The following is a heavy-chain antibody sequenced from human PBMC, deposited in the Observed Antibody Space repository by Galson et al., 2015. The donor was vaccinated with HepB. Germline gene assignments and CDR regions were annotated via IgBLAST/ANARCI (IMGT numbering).Heavy chain of an antibody. Sequence: SLRLSCAAPGFIFSTYAMHWVRQAPGKGLEWVAVISYDGNNKYYADSVKGRFTISRDNSKNTLFLQMISLRSEDTAVYYCARDYFRGLTGYRSGWYAGYWGQGTLVTVSS. V-gene: IGHV3-30*03. CDR2: ISYDGNNK. CDR3: ARDYFRGLTGYRSGWYAGY. CDR1: GFIFSTYA. D-gene: IGHD6-13*01. J-gene: IGHJ4*02.